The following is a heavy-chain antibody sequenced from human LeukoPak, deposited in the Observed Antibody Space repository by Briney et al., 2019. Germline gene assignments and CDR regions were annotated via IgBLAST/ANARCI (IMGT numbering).Heavy chain of an antibody. V-gene: IGHV4-4*07. CDR3: ARNSCPSGSCYDNRGYFDY. CDR1: GGSISSYY. CDR2: IYTSGST. D-gene: IGHD2-15*01. J-gene: IGHJ4*02. Sequence: SETLSLTCTVSGGSISSYYWSWIRQPAGKGLEWIGRIYTSGSTNHNPSLKSRITISVDTSKNQFSLKLSSVTAADTAVYYCARNSCPSGSCYDNRGYFDYWGQGTLVTVSS.